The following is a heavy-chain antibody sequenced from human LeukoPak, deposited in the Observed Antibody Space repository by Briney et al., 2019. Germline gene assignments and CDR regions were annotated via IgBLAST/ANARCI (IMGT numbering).Heavy chain of an antibody. Sequence: ASVKVSCKASGYTFTSYYMHWVRQAPGQGLEWMGIINPSGGSTSYAQKFQGRVTMTRDMSTSTAYMELSSLRSEDTAVYYCARGAYYFRVPYYYMDVWGKGTAVTVSS. V-gene: IGHV1-46*01. D-gene: IGHD3-22*01. J-gene: IGHJ6*03. CDR1: GYTFTSYY. CDR2: INPSGGST. CDR3: ARGAYYFRVPYYYMDV.